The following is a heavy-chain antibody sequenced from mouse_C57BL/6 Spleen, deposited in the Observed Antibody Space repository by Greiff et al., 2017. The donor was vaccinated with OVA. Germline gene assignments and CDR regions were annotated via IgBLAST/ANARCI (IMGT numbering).Heavy chain of an antibody. J-gene: IGHJ2*01. Sequence: QVTLKESGPGILQPSQTLSLTCSFSGFSLSTFGMGVGWIRPPSGKGLVWLAHIWWDDDKYYNPALKSRLTISKDTSKNQVFLKIANVDTADTATDYCSRIYDGYYYFDYWGQGTTLTVSS. CDR2: IWWDDDK. V-gene: IGHV8-8*01. CDR3: SRIYDGYYYFDY. CDR1: GFSLSTFGMG. D-gene: IGHD2-3*01.